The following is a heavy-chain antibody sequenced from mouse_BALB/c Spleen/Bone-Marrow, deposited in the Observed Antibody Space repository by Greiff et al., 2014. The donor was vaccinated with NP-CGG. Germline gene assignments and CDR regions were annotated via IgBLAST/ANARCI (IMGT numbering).Heavy chain of an antibody. V-gene: IGHV3-6*02. CDR3: ASVEVHAMDY. Sequence: EVQLQQSGPGLVKPSQSLSPTCSVTGYSITGGYYWNWVRQFPGNKLEWLGYISYDGSNHYNPSLTNRVSITRDASKNQFFLKLNSVTTEDTGTYYCASVEVHAMDYWGQGTSVTVSS. J-gene: IGHJ4*01. CDR1: GYSITGGYY. CDR2: ISYDGSN.